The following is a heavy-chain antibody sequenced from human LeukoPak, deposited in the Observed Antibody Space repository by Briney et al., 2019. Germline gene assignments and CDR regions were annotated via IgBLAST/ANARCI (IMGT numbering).Heavy chain of an antibody. CDR3: ARDSETYGSGSYYNYYGMDV. CDR2: INPNSGGT. D-gene: IGHD3-10*01. CDR1: GYTFTGYY. Sequence: ASVKVPCKASGYTFTGYYMHWVRQAPGQGLEWMGWINPNSGGTNYAQKFQGWVTMTRDTSISTAYMELSRLRPDDTAVYYCARDSETYGSGSYYNYYGMDVWGQGTTVTVS. J-gene: IGHJ6*02. V-gene: IGHV1-2*04.